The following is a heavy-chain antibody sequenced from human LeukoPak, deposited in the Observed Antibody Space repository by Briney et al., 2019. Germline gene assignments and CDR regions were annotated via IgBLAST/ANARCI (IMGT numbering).Heavy chain of an antibody. CDR2: MNPNSGNT. D-gene: IGHD3-9*01. CDR1: GYTFTSYD. CDR3: ARGQPHDILTGYYTDY. Sequence: ASVKVSCKASGYTFTSYDINWVRQATGQGLEWMGWMNPNSGNTGYAQKFQGRVTMARNTSISTAYMELSSLRSEDTAVYYCARGQPHDILTGYYTDYWGQGTLVTVSS. V-gene: IGHV1-8*01. J-gene: IGHJ4*02.